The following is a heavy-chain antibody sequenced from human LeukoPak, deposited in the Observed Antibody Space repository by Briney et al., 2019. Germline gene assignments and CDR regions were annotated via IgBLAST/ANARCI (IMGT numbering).Heavy chain of an antibody. CDR1: GFTFSYYG. CDR3: AKSHLPNAYSGTYYCDY. V-gene: IGHV3-30*02. J-gene: IGHJ4*02. D-gene: IGHD1-26*01. CDR2: IRYDESKK. Sequence: GGSLRLSCAASGFTFSYYGMHWVRQAPGKGLEWVAFIRYDESKKFYGDSVKGRFTISRDNSRNTLYLQMNSLRAEDTAVYYCAKSHLPNAYSGTYYCDYWGQGTLVTVSS.